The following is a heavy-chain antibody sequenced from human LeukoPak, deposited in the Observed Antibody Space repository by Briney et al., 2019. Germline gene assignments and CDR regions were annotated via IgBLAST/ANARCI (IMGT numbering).Heavy chain of an antibody. J-gene: IGHJ5*02. CDR2: IYYSGST. Sequence: ASETLSLTCAVSGGSISSYYWSWIRQPPGKGLEWIGYIYYSGSTNYNPSLKSRVTIAVDTSKNQFSLKLSSVTAADTAVYYCARDRYSSSWYPPQYNWFDPWGQGTLVTVSS. CDR1: GGSISSYY. V-gene: IGHV4-59*12. D-gene: IGHD6-13*01. CDR3: ARDRYSSSWYPPQYNWFDP.